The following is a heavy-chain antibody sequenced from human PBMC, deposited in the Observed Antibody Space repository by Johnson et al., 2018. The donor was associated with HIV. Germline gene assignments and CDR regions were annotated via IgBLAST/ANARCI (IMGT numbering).Heavy chain of an antibody. J-gene: IGHJ3*02. Sequence: QLVESGGGLVQPGRSLRLSCAASGFTFDDYAMHWVRQAPGKGLEWVSGISWNSGSLGYADSVKGRFTISRDNAKNSLYLQMNSLRAEDTALYYCARRSSYDAFDIWGQGTMVTVSS. V-gene: IGHV3-9*01. CDR2: ISWNSGSL. CDR1: GFTFDDYA. CDR3: ARRSSYDAFDI.